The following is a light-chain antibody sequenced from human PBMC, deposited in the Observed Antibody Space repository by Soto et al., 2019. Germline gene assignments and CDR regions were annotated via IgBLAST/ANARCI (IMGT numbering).Light chain of an antibody. CDR1: QSVSSSY. Sequence: EIVLTQSPGTLSLSPGERATLSCRASQSVSSSYLAWHQQKPGQAPRLLIYGASSRATGIPDRFSGSGSGTDFTLTISRLEPEDFAVYYCQQYGSSITFGLGTRLEIK. V-gene: IGKV3-20*01. CDR3: QQYGSSIT. J-gene: IGKJ5*01. CDR2: GAS.